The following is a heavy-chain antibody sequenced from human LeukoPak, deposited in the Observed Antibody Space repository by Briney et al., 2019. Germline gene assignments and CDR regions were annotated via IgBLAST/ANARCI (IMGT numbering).Heavy chain of an antibody. CDR3: TTYGSGRKFDY. V-gene: IGHV3-15*04. CDR1: GFTFSSYW. D-gene: IGHD3-10*01. J-gene: IGHJ4*02. Sequence: GGSLRLSCAASGFTFSSYWMSWVRQAPGKGLEWVGRIESKTDGGTTDYAAPVKGRFTISRDDSTNTLYLQMNSLKSEGTAVYYCTTYGSGRKFDYWGQGILVTVSS. CDR2: IESKTDGGTT.